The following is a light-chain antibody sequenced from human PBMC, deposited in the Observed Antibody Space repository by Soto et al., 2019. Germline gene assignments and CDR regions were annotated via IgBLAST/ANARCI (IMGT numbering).Light chain of an antibody. Sequence: DIQMTQSPSTLSASVGDRVTITCRASQSISSWLAWYQQKPGKAPKLLIYKASSLESGVPSRFSGRGSGTAITLTISSLQHDDFATYNCQQYNSYSYTFGQGTKLKIK. CDR2: KAS. CDR1: QSISSW. V-gene: IGKV1-5*03. CDR3: QQYNSYSYT. J-gene: IGKJ2*01.